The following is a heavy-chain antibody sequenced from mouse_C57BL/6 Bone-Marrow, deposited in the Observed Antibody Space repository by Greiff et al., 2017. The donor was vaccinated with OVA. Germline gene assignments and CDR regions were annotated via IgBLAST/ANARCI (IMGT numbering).Heavy chain of an antibody. Sequence: QVQLQQSGAELVRPGASVKLSCKASGYTFTDYYINWVKQRPGQGLEWIARIYPGSGNTYYNEKFKGKATLTAEKSSSTAYMQLSSLTSEDSAVYFCARAGPMDYWGQGTSVTVSS. V-gene: IGHV1-76*01. CDR1: GYTFTDYY. CDR2: IYPGSGNT. D-gene: IGHD3-3*01. CDR3: ARAGPMDY. J-gene: IGHJ4*01.